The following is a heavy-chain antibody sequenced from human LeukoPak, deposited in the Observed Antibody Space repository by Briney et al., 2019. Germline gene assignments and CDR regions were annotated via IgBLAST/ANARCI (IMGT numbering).Heavy chain of an antibody. CDR2: IDNNGGRT. D-gene: IGHD2-21*02. CDR1: GFTFSNYA. J-gene: IGHJ6*03. V-gene: IGHV3-64*01. Sequence: GGSLRLSCAVSGFTFSNYAMHWVRQAPGKGLEYVSAIDNNGGRTYYANSVKGRFIISRDNSKNTLYLQMGSLRAEDMAVYYCARRAMTLYYMDVWGKGTTVTVSS. CDR3: ARRAMTLYYMDV.